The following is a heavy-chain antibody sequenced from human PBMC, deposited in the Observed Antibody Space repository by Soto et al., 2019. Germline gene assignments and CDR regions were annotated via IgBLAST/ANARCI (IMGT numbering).Heavy chain of an antibody. D-gene: IGHD3-22*01. V-gene: IGHV1-3*01. CDR2: INAGNGNT. CDR1: GNTVPSYA. CDR3: ARRASRSVHDSSGPGAFWYYGMDV. J-gene: IGHJ6*02. Sequence: GASVKVSCKASGNTVPSYAIRWVRQAPGQRLEWMGWINAGNGNTKYSQKFQGRVTITRDTSASTAYMELSSLRSEDTAVYYCARRASRSVHDSSGPGAFWYYGMDVWGQGTTVTVSS.